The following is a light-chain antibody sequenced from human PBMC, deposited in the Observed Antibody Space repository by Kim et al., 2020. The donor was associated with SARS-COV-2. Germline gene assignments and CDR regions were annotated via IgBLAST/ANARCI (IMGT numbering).Light chain of an antibody. CDR1: NSDIVARNW. J-gene: IGLJ1*01. Sequence: QSITITCIGTNSDIVARNWVAWYQQRPGKVPKLIIFDVRNRPAGVSYRFSGSRSGNTASLTISGLQAEDEADYYCSSYSTKGAFYVFGTGTKVTVL. V-gene: IGLV2-14*03. CDR2: DVR. CDR3: SSYSTKGAFYV.